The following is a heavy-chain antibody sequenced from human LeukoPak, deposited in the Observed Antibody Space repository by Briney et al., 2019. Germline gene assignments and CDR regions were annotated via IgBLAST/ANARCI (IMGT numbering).Heavy chain of an antibody. CDR1: GYSFTDYW. V-gene: IGHV5-10-1*01. CDR3: ARQGDYRNWFDP. Sequence: GEPLQISCKGSGYSFTDYWIIWVRQMPGKGLEWMGRSDPGDSYTTSSPSFQGHVTISADKSISTAFLQWSSLKASDTAMYYCARQGDYRNWFDPWGQGTLVTVSS. D-gene: IGHD4-11*01. CDR2: SDPGDSYT. J-gene: IGHJ5*02.